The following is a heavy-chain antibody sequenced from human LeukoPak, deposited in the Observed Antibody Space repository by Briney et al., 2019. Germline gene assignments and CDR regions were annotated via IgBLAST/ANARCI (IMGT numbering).Heavy chain of an antibody. J-gene: IGHJ4*02. Sequence: SVKVSCKASGGTFSSYAISWVRQAPGQGLEWMGRIIPILGIANYAQKFQGRVTITADKSTSTAYMELSSLRSEDTAVYYCATADHGSYLRDSYFDYWGQGTLVTVSS. CDR3: ATADHGSYLRDSYFDY. CDR2: IIPILGIA. V-gene: IGHV1-69*04. CDR1: GGTFSSYA. D-gene: IGHD1-26*01.